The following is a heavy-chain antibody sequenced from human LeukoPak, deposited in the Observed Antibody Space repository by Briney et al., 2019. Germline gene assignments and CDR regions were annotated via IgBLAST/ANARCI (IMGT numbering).Heavy chain of an antibody. CDR1: GGSISTYY. CDR3: ARQGGLGTPASGSLEAFEY. V-gene: IGHV4-4*07. Sequence: SETLSLTCTVSGGSISTYYWSWVRQPAGKGLEWIGRFYVSGSIDYNPSLKSRITISVDKSKNQFSLKLTSVTAADTAVYYCARQGGLGTPASGSLEAFEYWGQGTLVTVSS. D-gene: IGHD4-23*01. J-gene: IGHJ4*02. CDR2: FYVSGSI.